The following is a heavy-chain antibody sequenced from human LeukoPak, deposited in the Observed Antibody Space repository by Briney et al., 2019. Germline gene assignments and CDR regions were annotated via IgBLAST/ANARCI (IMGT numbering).Heavy chain of an antibody. Sequence: SSETLSLTCTVSGGSISSSSYYWGWIRQPPGKGLEWTGSIYYSGSTYYNPSLKSRVTISVDTSKNQFSLKLSSVTAADTAVYYCASHYGSGSYFDYWGQGTLVTVSS. V-gene: IGHV4-39*01. CDR1: GGSISSSSYY. CDR2: IYYSGST. J-gene: IGHJ4*02. D-gene: IGHD3-10*01. CDR3: ASHYGSGSYFDY.